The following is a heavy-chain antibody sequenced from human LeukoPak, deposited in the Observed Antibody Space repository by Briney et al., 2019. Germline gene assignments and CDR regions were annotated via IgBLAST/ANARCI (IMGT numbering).Heavy chain of an antibody. CDR1: GYTFTSYG. V-gene: IGHV1-18*01. CDR2: ISAYNGNT. CDR3: AIPAHGWYYFDY. J-gene: IGHJ4*02. D-gene: IGHD2-15*01. Sequence: GASVKVSCKASGYTFTSYGISWVRQAPGRGLEWMGWISAYNGNTNYAQKLQGRVTMTTDTSTSTAYMELRSLRSDDTAVYYCAIPAHGWYYFDYWGQGTLVTVSS.